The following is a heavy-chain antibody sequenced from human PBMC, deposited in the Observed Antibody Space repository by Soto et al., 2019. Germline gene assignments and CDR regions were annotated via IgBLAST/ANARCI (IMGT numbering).Heavy chain of an antibody. J-gene: IGHJ4*02. D-gene: IGHD4-17*01. V-gene: IGHV4-59*01. CDR1: GGSISSYY. CDR2: IYYSGST. CDR3: ARDSIGYDYGVHLYFDY. Sequence: SETLSLTCTVSGGSISSYYWSWIRQPPGKGLEWIGYIYYSGSTNYNPNLKSRVTITVDTSKNQFSLKLSSVTAADTAVYYCARDSIGYDYGVHLYFDYWGQGTLVTVSS.